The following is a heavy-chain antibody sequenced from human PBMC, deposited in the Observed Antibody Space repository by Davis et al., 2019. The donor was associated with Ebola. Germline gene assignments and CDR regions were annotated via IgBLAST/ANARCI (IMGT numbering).Heavy chain of an antibody. CDR1: GFTFSSYA. V-gene: IGHV3-30-3*01. J-gene: IGHJ4*02. Sequence: GESLKISCAASGFTFSSYAMHWVRQAPGKGLEWVAVISYDGSNKYYADSVKGRFTISRDNSKNTLYLQMNSLRAEDTAVYYCASRSETVFDDCSGGSCPYWGQGTLVTVSS. D-gene: IGHD2-15*01. CDR3: ASRSETVFDDCSGGSCPY. CDR2: ISYDGSNK.